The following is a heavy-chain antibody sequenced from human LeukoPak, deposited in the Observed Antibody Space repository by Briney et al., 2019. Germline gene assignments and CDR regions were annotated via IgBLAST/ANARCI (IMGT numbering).Heavy chain of an antibody. J-gene: IGHJ1*01. V-gene: IGHV1-18*01. CDR1: GYTFTSYG. CDR3: ARVSGSYYIGEYFQE. Sequence: ASVKVSCKASGYTFTSYGISWVRQAPGQGLEWMGWISAYNGNTNYAQKLQGRVTMTTDTSTSTAYMELRSLRSDDTAVYYCARVSGSYYIGEYFQEWGQGTLVTVSS. CDR2: ISAYNGNT. D-gene: IGHD1-26*01.